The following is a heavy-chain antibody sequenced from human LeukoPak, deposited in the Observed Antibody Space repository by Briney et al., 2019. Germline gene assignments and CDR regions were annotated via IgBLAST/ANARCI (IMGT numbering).Heavy chain of an antibody. J-gene: IGHJ3*02. CDR3: TTVGSSGRWLHSDAFDI. Sequence: PGGSLRLSCAASGFTFSNAWMSWVRQAPGKGLEWVGRIKSKTDGGTTDYAAPVKGRFTISRDDSKNTLYLLMNSLKTEDTAVYYCTTVGSSGRWLHSDAFDIWGQGTMVTVSS. CDR2: IKSKTDGGTT. CDR1: GFTFSNAW. V-gene: IGHV3-15*01. D-gene: IGHD5-24*01.